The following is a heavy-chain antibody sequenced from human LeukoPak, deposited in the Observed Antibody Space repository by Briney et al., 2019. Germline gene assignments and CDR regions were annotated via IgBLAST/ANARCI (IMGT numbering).Heavy chain of an antibody. V-gene: IGHV1-2*02. D-gene: IGHD3-16*01. CDR1: GYTFTGYY. CDR3: APYYDYVWRFGGPFLDY. J-gene: IGHJ4*02. Sequence: ASVKVSCKASGYTFTGYYMHWVRQAPGQGLEWMGWINPNSGGTNHAQKFQGRVTMNRDTSISTAYMELSRLRSDDTAVYYCAPYYDYVWRFGGPFLDYWGKGTLVTVSS. CDR2: INPNSGGT.